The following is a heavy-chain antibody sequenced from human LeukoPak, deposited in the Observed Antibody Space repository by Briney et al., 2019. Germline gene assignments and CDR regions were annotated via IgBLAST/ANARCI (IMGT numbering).Heavy chain of an antibody. CDR3: ARGSPGY. CDR2: IIHSGSS. CDR1: GGSFSDYS. V-gene: IGHV4-34*01. Sequence: SETLSLTCAVNGGSFSDYSWTWIRQSPGKALEWIGEIIHSGSSHYNPSLKSRVTISVDTSKNQFSLKLTSVTAADTAVYFCARGSPGYWGQGTLVTVSS. J-gene: IGHJ4*02.